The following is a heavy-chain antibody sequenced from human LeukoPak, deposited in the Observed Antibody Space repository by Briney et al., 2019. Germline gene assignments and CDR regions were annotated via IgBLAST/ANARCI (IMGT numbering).Heavy chain of an antibody. CDR1: GGSVSGGNYY. V-gene: IGHV4-61*01. D-gene: IGHD1-7*01. J-gene: IGHJ4*02. Sequence: ASETLSLTCTVSGGSVSGGNYYCSWIRQSPGKGLEWIGYIHYSGSTVYNPSLKSRVTMSIDTSKNQFSLNLSSATVADTAVYYCTRTGSTGGYWGQGTLVTVSS. CDR3: TRTGSTGGY. CDR2: IHYSGST.